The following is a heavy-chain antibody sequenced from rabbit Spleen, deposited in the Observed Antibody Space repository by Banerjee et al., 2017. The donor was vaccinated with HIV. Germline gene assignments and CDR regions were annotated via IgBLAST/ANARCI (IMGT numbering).Heavy chain of an antibody. CDR2: IDPIFHVT. CDR3: ARAGLGYANYAADYGL. V-gene: IGHV1S43*01. CDR1: GLDFSSNYW. Sequence: QQQLVESGGGLVKHGASLTITCTASGLDFSSNYWICWVRQAPGKGLEWIGYIDPIFHVTTYASWVNGRFSISRENTQNTVSLQMNSLTAADTATYFCARAGLGYANYAADYGLWGQGTLVTVS. D-gene: IGHD2-1*01. J-gene: IGHJ4*01.